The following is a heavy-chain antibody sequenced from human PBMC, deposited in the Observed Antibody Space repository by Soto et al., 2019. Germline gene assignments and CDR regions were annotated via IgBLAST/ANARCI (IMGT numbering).Heavy chain of an antibody. Sequence: QVQLQESGPGLVKPSETLSLTCTVSGGSVSSGSYYWSWIRQPPGKGLEWIGYIYYSGSTNYNPSLKSRVTISVDTSKNQCSLKLSSVTAADTAVYYCASIAARPRYYFDYWGQGTLVTVSS. V-gene: IGHV4-61*01. D-gene: IGHD6-6*01. CDR1: GGSVSSGSYY. J-gene: IGHJ4*02. CDR3: ASIAARPRYYFDY. CDR2: IYYSGST.